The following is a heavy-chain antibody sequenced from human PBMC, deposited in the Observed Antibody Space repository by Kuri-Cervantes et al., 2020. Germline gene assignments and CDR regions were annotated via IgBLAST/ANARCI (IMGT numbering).Heavy chain of an antibody. CDR2: INHSGST. V-gene: IGHV4-34*01. J-gene: IGHJ3*02. CDR1: GGSISSYY. D-gene: IGHD1-7*01. CDR3: ARGELNSRRAFDI. Sequence: SETLSLTCTVSGGSISSYYWSWIRQPPGKGLEWIGEINHSGSTNYNPSLKSRVTIPVDTSKNQFSLKLSSVTAADTAVYYCARGELNSRRAFDIWGQGTMVTVSS.